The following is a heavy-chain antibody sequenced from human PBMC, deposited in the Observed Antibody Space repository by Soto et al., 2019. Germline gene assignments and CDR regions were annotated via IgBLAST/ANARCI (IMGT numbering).Heavy chain of an antibody. CDR3: AYSTGWYRHDV. CDR2: IFHSGDT. J-gene: IGHJ3*01. Sequence: QVQLQESGPGLVKPSGTLSLTCAVSGDSISNSRWWTWVRQPPGKGLERIGDIFHSGDTNYNPSLKSRVFRSVDKSQNQFSLKVTSVTAADTAVYYCAYSTGWYRHDVWGQGTLVTVSS. CDR1: GDSISNSRW. V-gene: IGHV4-4*02. D-gene: IGHD6-19*01.